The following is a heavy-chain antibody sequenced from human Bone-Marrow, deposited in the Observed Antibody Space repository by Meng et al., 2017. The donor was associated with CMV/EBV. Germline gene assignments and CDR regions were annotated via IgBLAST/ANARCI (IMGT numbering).Heavy chain of an antibody. J-gene: IGHJ4*02. CDR1: GFTFSSYG. CDR3: ARVIVVVPAALYYFDY. V-gene: IGHV3-30*02. D-gene: IGHD2-2*01. CDR2: IRYDGSNK. Sequence: GESLKISCAASGFTFSSYGMHWVRQAPGKGLEWVAFIRYDGSNKYYADSVKGRFTISRDNSKNTLYLQMNSLRAEDTAVYYCARVIVVVPAALYYFDYWGQGTLVTVSS.